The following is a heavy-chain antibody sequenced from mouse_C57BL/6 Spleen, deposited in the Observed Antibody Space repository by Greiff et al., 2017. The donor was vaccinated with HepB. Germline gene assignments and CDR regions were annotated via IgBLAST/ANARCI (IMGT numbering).Heavy chain of an antibody. CDR2: INPSSGYT. D-gene: IGHD3-2*02. Sequence: VQGVESGAELAKPGASVKLSCKASGYTFTSYWMHWVKQRPGQGLEWIGYINPSSGYTKYNQKFKDKATLTADKSSSTAYMQLSSLTYEDSAVYYCAGTAQATLDWFAYWGQGTLVTVSA. J-gene: IGHJ3*01. V-gene: IGHV1-7*01. CDR1: GYTFTSYW. CDR3: AGTAQATLDWFAY.